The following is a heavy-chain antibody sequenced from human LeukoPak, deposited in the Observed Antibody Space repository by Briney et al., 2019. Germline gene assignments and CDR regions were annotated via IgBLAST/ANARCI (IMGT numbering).Heavy chain of an antibody. V-gene: IGHV1-69*04. J-gene: IGHJ4*02. CDR2: IIPILGVA. D-gene: IGHD1-26*01. CDR3: ARDLSFSGSYWAPPDY. Sequence: GASVKVSCKASGGTFNMYAINWVRQAPGQGLEWVGRIIPILGVANYAQRLQGRVTFTADTSTSTAYMELRSLRSDDTAVYYCARDLSFSGSYWAPPDYWGQGTLVTVSS. CDR1: GGTFNMYA.